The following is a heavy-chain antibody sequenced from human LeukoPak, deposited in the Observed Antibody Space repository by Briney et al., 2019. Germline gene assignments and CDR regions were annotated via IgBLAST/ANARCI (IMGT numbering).Heavy chain of an antibody. J-gene: IGHJ3*02. D-gene: IGHD3-22*01. Sequence: PGGSLRLSCAASGFTFSNAWMSWVRQAPGKGLEWVGRIKSKTDGGTTDYAAPVKGRFTISRDDSKNTLYLQMNSLKTEDTAVYYCTRPGNGSGYYSYAFDIWGQGTMVTVSS. CDR3: TRPGNGSGYYSYAFDI. CDR1: GFTFSNAW. CDR2: IKSKTDGGTT. V-gene: IGHV3-15*01.